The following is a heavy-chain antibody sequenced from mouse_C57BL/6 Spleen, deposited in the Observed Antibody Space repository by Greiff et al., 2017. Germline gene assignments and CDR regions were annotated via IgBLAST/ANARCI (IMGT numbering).Heavy chain of an antibody. CDR3: ARFDGDWYFDV. CDR2: IYPSDSET. V-gene: IGHV1-61*01. Sequence: VQLQQPGAELVRPGSSVKLSCKASGYTFTSYWMDWVKQRPGQGLEWIGNIYPSDSETHYNQKFKDKATLTVDKSSSTAYMQLSSLTSEDSAVYYCARFDGDWYFDVWGTGTTVTVSS. CDR1: GYTFTSYW. J-gene: IGHJ1*03. D-gene: IGHD2-3*01.